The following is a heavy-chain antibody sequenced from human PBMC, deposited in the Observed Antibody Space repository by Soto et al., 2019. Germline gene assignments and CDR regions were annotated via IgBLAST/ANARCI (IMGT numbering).Heavy chain of an antibody. CDR2: ISYDGSNK. D-gene: IGHD3-22*01. J-gene: IGHJ4*02. V-gene: IGHV3-30-3*01. CDR1: GVTFSSYA. CDR3: SFPGRYYHRSGYDF. Sequence: TGGSLRLSCAASGVTFSSYAMHWVRQAPGKGLEWVAVISYDGSNKYYADSVKGRFTISRDNSKNTLYLQMNSLRAEDTAVYYCSFPGRYYHRSGYDFWGQRSLVPVSS.